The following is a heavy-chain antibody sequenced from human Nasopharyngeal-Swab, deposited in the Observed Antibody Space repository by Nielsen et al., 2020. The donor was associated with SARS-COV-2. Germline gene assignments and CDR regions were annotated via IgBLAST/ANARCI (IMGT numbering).Heavy chain of an antibody. J-gene: IGHJ6*02. CDR3: ATDATSYYYYGMDV. V-gene: IGHV3-20*04. CDR2: INWNGGST. Sequence: GESLKISCAASGFTFDDYGMSWVRQAPGKGLEWVSGINWNGGSTGYADSVKGRFTISRDNARNSLYLQMNSLRAEDTALYYCATDATSYYYYGMDVWGQGTTVTVSS. CDR1: GFTFDDYG. D-gene: IGHD2-15*01.